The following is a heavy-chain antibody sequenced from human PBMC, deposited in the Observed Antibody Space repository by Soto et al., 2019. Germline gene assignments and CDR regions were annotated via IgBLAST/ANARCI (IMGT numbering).Heavy chain of an antibody. D-gene: IGHD3-22*01. Sequence: SVKVSCKASGGTFSSYTISWVRQAPGQGLEWMRRIIPILGIANYAQKFQGRVTITADKSTSTAYMELSSLRSEDTAVYYCAAWDYYDSSGYYPLPPGSRRSGMDVWG. J-gene: IGHJ6*02. V-gene: IGHV1-69*02. CDR2: IIPILGIA. CDR1: GGTFSSYT. CDR3: AAWDYYDSSGYYPLPPGSRRSGMDV.